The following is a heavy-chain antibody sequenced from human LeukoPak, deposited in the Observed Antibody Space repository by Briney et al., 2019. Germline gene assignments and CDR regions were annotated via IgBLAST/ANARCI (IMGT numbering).Heavy chain of an antibody. J-gene: IGHJ4*02. CDR1: GFTFSSYA. V-gene: IGHV3-23*01. D-gene: IGHD5-18*01. CDR2: IGISEATT. Sequence: GGSLRLSCAASGFTFSSYAMSWVRQASGKGLEWVSGIGISEATTFYADSVKGRLFISRDNSRDTLFLQMNSLRVEDTAVYYCAKDPGGYSYGPEYYFDYWGQGTLVTVSS. CDR3: AKDPGGYSYGPEYYFDY.